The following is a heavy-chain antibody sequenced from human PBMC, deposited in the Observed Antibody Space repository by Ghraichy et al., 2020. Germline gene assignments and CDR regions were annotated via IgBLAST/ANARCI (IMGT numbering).Heavy chain of an antibody. CDR2: ISWNSGTV. V-gene: IGHV3-9*01. J-gene: IGHJ4*02. D-gene: IGHD3-10*01. CDR1: GFTFDDYA. Sequence: GGSLRLSCAASGFTFDDYAMHWVRQAPGNGLEWVSGISWNSGTVAYADSVKGRFTISRDNAKKSLYLQMNSLRPEDTALYYCAKDRVKYGSGSYIPLGYWGQGTLVTVSS. CDR3: AKDRVKYGSGSYIPLGY.